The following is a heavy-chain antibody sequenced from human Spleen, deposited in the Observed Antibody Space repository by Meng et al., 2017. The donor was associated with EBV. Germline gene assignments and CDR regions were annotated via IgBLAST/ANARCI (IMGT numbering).Heavy chain of an antibody. CDR1: GGSFSGYY. CDR2: INHSGST. CDR3: ASAPPGRPHDS. D-gene: IGHD1-14*01. V-gene: IGHV4-34*01. J-gene: IGHJ4*02. Sequence: QVQPAQGGGGLLKPSETLSLTCPVYGGSFSGYYWTWIRQPPGKGLEWIGEINHSGSTNYNPSLKSRVTISVDTSKNQFSLNLISVTAADTAVYYCASAPPGRPHDSWGQGTLVTVSS.